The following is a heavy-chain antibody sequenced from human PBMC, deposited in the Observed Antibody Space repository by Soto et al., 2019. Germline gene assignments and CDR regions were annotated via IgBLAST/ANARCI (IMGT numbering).Heavy chain of an antibody. CDR1: GFTFSSYA. D-gene: IGHD4-4*01. CDR2: ISYDGSNK. Sequence: QVQLVESGGGVVQPGRSLRLCCAASGFTFSSYAIHWVRKAPGKGLEWVAVISYDGSNKYYADSVKGRFTISRDNSKNTLYLQMNSLRAEDTAVYYCARPLWRNDYNWGYFDLWGRGTLVTVSS. CDR3: ARPLWRNDYNWGYFDL. J-gene: IGHJ2*01. V-gene: IGHV3-30-3*01.